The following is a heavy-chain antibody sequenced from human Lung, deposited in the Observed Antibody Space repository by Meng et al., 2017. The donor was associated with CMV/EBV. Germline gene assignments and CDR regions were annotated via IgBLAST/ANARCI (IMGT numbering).Heavy chain of an antibody. Sequence: GGSLRLXXAASGFTFSSYEMNWVRQAPGKGLEWVSYISSSGSTIYYADSVKGRFTISRDNAKKSLYLQMNSLRAEDTAVYYCARGEFSWYDNWFDPWGQGTLVXVSS. D-gene: IGHD6-13*01. CDR3: ARGEFSWYDNWFDP. J-gene: IGHJ5*02. V-gene: IGHV3-48*03. CDR2: ISSSGSTI. CDR1: GFTFSSYE.